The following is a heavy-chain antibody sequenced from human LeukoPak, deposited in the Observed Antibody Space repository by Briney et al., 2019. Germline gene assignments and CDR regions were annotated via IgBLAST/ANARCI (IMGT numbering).Heavy chain of an antibody. D-gene: IGHD3-16*01. Sequence: PSETLSLTCTVSGYSISSGYYWGWIRQPPGKGLEWIGNIDDSGSIYHNPSLKSRLTISADTSKNQFSLKLSSVTAADTAVYYCARAPPGVWVPRGVYNWFDPWGLGTLVTVSS. J-gene: IGHJ5*02. CDR3: ARAPPGVWVPRGVYNWFDP. V-gene: IGHV4-38-2*02. CDR1: GYSISSGYY. CDR2: IDDSGSI.